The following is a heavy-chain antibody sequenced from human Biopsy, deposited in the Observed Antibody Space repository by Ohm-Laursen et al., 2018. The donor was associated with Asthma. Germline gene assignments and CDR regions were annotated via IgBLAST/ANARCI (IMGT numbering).Heavy chain of an antibody. V-gene: IGHV3-53*01. D-gene: IGHD6-19*01. CDR3: ARGDSSGWSHYYFDY. Sequence: SLRLSCSASGFTVSRDHMFWVRQAPGKGPEWVSVIYSGGTSHTADSVRGRFTISRDFSKNTLHLQMHSLRVEDTAVYYCARGDSSGWSHYYFDYWGQGTLVTASS. J-gene: IGHJ4*02. CDR1: GFTVSRDH. CDR2: IYSGGTS.